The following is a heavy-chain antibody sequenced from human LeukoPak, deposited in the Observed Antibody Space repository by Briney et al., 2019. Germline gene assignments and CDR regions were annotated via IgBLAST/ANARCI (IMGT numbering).Heavy chain of an antibody. Sequence: SETLSLTCAVYGGSFSGYYWSWIRQPPGKGLEWIGDINHSGSTNYNPSLKSRVTISVDTSKNQFSLKLSSVTAADTAVYYCARGPDIVVVPAAIYYGMDAWGQGTTVTVSS. CDR3: ARGPDIVVVPAAIYYGMDA. D-gene: IGHD2-2*01. J-gene: IGHJ6*02. CDR1: GGSFSGYY. V-gene: IGHV4-34*01. CDR2: INHSGST.